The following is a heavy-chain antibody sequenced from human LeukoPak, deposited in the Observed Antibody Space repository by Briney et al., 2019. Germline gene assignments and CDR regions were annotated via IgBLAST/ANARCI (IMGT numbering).Heavy chain of an antibody. Sequence: SQTLSLTCSVSGASINGDDFFWGWIRQPPGKGLEWIGNIYYSGSIYYNPSLERRISISMDASKNQFSLKLNSVTAADTAVYFCARENFYDPRGYFHLWGRGTLVSVSS. CDR3: ARENFYDPRGYFHL. V-gene: IGHV4-30-4*01. CDR1: GASINGDDFF. J-gene: IGHJ2*01. CDR2: IYYSGSI. D-gene: IGHD3-3*01.